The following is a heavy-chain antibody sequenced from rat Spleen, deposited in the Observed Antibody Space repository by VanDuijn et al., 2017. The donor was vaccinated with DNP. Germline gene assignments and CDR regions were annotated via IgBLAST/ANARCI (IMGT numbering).Heavy chain of an antibody. J-gene: IGHJ2*01. CDR1: GFTFSDYG. V-gene: IGHV5S13*01. CDR3: ATQRYYDGTYYYGFDY. CDR2: ISYDGGYT. Sequence: EVQLVESGGGLVQPGRSLKLSCAASGFTFSDYGMAWVLQAPTKGLEWVASISYDGGYTYYRDSVKGRFTVSRDSAKSTLYLQMDSLRSEDTATYYCATQRYYDGTYYYGFDYWGQGVMVTVSS. D-gene: IGHD1-12*02.